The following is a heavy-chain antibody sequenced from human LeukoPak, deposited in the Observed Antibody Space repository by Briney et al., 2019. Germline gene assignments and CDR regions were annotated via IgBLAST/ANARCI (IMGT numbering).Heavy chain of an antibody. D-gene: IGHD3-10*01. V-gene: IGHV3-23*01. J-gene: IGHJ4*02. CDR3: ARDFYYYGSGSYPYYFDY. CDR2: IFPSGGEI. Sequence: GGSLRLSCAASGFTFSTFAMIWVRQPPGKGLEWGSSIFPSGGEIHYADSVRGRFTISRDNSKSTLSLQMNSLRAEDTAVYYCARDFYYYGSGSYPYYFDYWGQGTLVTVSS. CDR1: GFTFSTFA.